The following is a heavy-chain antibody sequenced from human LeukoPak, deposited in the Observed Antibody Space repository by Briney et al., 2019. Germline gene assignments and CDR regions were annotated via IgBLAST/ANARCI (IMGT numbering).Heavy chain of an antibody. CDR2: ISYDGSNK. Sequence: PGRSLRLSCAASGFTFSTYGMHWVRQAPGKGLEWVAVISYDGSNKYYADSVKGRFTISRDNSKNTLYLQMNSLRAEDTAVYYCAKDRGYCSGGSCLSPLGYWGQGTLVTVSS. D-gene: IGHD2-15*01. CDR1: GFTFSTYG. J-gene: IGHJ4*02. CDR3: AKDRGYCSGGSCLSPLGY. V-gene: IGHV3-30*18.